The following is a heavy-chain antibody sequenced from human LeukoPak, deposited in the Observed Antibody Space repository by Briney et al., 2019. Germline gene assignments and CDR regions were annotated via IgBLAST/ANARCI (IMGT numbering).Heavy chain of an antibody. CDR3: ARAMVYYMDV. J-gene: IGHJ6*03. D-gene: IGHD5-18*01. V-gene: IGHV4-38-2*02. CDR2: NYHSGST. CDR1: GYSISSGYY. Sequence: SETLSLTCTVSGYSISSGYYWGWIRQPPGKGLEWIGSNYHSGSTYYNPSLKSRVAISVDTSKNQFSLKLSSVTAADTAVYYCARAMVYYMDVWGKGTTVTVSS.